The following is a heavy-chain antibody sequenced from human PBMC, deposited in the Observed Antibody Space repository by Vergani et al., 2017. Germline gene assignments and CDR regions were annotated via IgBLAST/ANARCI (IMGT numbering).Heavy chain of an antibody. J-gene: IGHJ4*02. Sequence: QVQLVESGGGVVQRGGSLRLSCATSGFTLSNYYMQGIRQGPGKGLEFVAFIQFAGSNQYYAGYVQGRFTLSREFSKNTLYLQMNSLRTDDTATYYCAKHFRGWGIDYWGQGTQVIVSS. CDR1: GFTLSNYY. CDR3: AKHFRGWGIDY. CDR2: IQFAGSNQ. V-gene: IGHV3-30*02. D-gene: IGHD3-16*01.